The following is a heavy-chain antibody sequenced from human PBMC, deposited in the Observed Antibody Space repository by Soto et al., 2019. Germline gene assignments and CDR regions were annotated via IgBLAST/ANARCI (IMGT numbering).Heavy chain of an antibody. CDR1: GFTFSSYW. D-gene: IGHD3-22*01. J-gene: IGHJ4*02. V-gene: IGHV3-74*01. Sequence: GGSLRLSCAASGFTFSSYWMHWVRQAPGKGLVWVSRLNSDGSSTSYADSVKGRFTISRDNAKNTLYLQMNSLRAEDTAVYYCAREHGGTMMVAVRGFDYWGQGTPVTVSS. CDR2: LNSDGSST. CDR3: AREHGGTMMVAVRGFDY.